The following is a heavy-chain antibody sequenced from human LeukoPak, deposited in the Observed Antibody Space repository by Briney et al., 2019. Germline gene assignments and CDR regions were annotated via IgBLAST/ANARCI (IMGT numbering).Heavy chain of an antibody. CDR2: ISGSGGST. CDR1: GFTFSSYA. CDR3: AKDPITIFGVVPRYFDY. D-gene: IGHD3-3*01. V-gene: IGHV3-23*01. Sequence: GGSLRLSCAAPGFTFSSYAMSWVRQAPGKGLEWVSAISGSGGSTYYADSVKGRFTISRDNSKNTLYLQMNSLRAEDTAVYYCAKDPITIFGVVPRYFDYWGQGTLVTVSS. J-gene: IGHJ4*02.